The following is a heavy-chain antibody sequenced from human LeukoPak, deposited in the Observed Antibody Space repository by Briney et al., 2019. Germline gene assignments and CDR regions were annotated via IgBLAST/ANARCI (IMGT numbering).Heavy chain of an antibody. D-gene: IGHD3-22*01. Sequence: GGSLRLSCEASGLTFSRFAMTWVRQAPGRGLEWVSTIEQDSSATYSADSVKGRFTISRDNAKSTLYLQMNSLRAEDTALYYCAKDTLLLLYWGQGTLVTVSS. J-gene: IGHJ4*02. CDR2: IEQDSSAT. CDR1: GLTFSRFA. V-gene: IGHV3-23*01. CDR3: AKDTLLLLY.